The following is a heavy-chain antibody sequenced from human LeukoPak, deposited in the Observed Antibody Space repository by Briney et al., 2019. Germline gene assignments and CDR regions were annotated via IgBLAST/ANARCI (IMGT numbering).Heavy chain of an antibody. J-gene: IGHJ5*02. D-gene: IGHD5-12*01. V-gene: IGHV4-4*07. Sequence: SETLSLTCTVSGGSISSYYWSWIRQPAGKGLEWIGRIYTSGSTNYNPPLKSRVTMSVDTSKNQFSLKLSSVTAADTAVYYCARGASVIVATMWDWFDPWGQGTLVTVSS. CDR2: IYTSGST. CDR1: GGSISSYY. CDR3: ARGASVIVATMWDWFDP.